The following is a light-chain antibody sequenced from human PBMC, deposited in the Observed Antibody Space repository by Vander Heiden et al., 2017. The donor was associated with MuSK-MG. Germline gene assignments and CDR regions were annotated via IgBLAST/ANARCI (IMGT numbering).Light chain of an antibody. CDR3: SSYAGSNNFVV. Sequence: HSALTQPPPASGSPGQSVTISCTGTSSDVGGYNYVSWYQQHPGKAPKLMIYEVSKRPSGVPDRFSGSKSGNTASLTVSGLQAEDEADYYCSSYAGSNNFVVFGGGTKLTVL. J-gene: IGLJ2*01. V-gene: IGLV2-8*01. CDR2: EVS. CDR1: SSDVGGYNY.